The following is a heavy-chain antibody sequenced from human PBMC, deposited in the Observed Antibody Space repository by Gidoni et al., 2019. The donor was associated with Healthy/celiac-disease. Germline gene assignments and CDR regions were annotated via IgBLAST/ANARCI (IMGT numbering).Heavy chain of an antibody. D-gene: IGHD3-16*01. Sequence: EVQLVESGGGLVQPGRSLRLSCAASGFPFDDYAMHWVRQAPGKGLEWVSGISWNSGSIGYADSVKGRFTISRDNAKNSLYLQMNSLRAEDTALYYCAKDRGSYSYNQFDYWGQGTLVTVSS. J-gene: IGHJ4*02. V-gene: IGHV3-9*01. CDR2: ISWNSGSI. CDR3: AKDRGSYSYNQFDY. CDR1: GFPFDDYA.